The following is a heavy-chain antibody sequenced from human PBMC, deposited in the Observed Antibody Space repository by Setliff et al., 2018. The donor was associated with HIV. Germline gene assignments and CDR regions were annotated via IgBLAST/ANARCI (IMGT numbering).Heavy chain of an antibody. CDR1: GFTFSNYV. Sequence: PSCAASGFTFSNYVMSWVRQTPGKGLEWVSVISGSGGNTYYADSVKGRFTISRDNSKNTLYLQMNSLRAEDTAVYYCAKEVLEIAVAASWGQGTLVTVSS. V-gene: IGHV3-23*01. D-gene: IGHD6-19*01. J-gene: IGHJ4*02. CDR3: AKEVLEIAVAAS. CDR2: ISGSGGNT.